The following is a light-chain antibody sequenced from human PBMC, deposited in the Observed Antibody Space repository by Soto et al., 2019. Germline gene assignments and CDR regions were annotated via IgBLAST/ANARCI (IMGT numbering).Light chain of an antibody. CDR1: SSDVGGYNY. Sequence: LTQPASVSGSPGQSITISCTGTSSDVGGYNYVSWYQQHPGKAPKLMIYDVSNRPSGVSNRFSGSKSDNTASLTISGLQAEDEADYYCSSYTSSSILFGTGTKVTVL. J-gene: IGLJ1*01. V-gene: IGLV2-14*01. CDR2: DVS. CDR3: SSYTSSSIL.